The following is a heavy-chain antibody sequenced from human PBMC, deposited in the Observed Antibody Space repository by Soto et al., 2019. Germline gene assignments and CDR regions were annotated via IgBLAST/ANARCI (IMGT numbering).Heavy chain of an antibody. CDR1: GFTFSSYA. D-gene: IGHD4-4*01. Sequence: PGGSLRLSCAASGFTFSSYAMSWVRQAPGKGLEWVSAISGSGGSTYYADSVKGRFTISRDNSKNTLYLQMNSLRAEDTAVYYCAKDSRGGRQNYSNYADYWGQGTLVTVSS. V-gene: IGHV3-23*01. CDR2: ISGSGGST. CDR3: AKDSRGGRQNYSNYADY. J-gene: IGHJ4*02.